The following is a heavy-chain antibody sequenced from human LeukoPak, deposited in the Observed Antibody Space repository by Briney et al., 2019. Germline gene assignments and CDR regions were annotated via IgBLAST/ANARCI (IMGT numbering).Heavy chain of an antibody. Sequence: PSETLSLTCAVYGGSFSGYYWSWIRQPPGKGLEWIGEIDHSGSTNYNPSLKSRVTISVDTSKNQFSLKLTSVTAADTAVYYCAGGLGGIPIRPLDYWGQGTLVTVSS. J-gene: IGHJ4*02. CDR1: GGSFSGYY. D-gene: IGHD2-15*01. CDR3: AGGLGGIPIRPLDY. CDR2: IDHSGST. V-gene: IGHV4-34*01.